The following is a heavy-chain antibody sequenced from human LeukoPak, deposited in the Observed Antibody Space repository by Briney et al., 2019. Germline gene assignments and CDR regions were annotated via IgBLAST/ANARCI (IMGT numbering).Heavy chain of an antibody. D-gene: IGHD2-2*02. Sequence: SETLSLTCAVYRGSFSGYYRSWISQPQGKGLEWIGEINHSGSTNYNPSLKSRVTISVDTSKNQFSLKLSSVTAADTAVYYCASWNRSSTSCYTKRGLSVLFVNAFDIWGQGTMVTVSS. J-gene: IGHJ3*02. V-gene: IGHV4-34*01. CDR2: INHSGST. CDR1: RGSFSGYY. CDR3: ASWNRSSTSCYTKRGLSVLFVNAFDI.